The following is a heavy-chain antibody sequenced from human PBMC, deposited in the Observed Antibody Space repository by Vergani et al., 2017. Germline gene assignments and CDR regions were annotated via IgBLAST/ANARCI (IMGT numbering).Heavy chain of an antibody. V-gene: IGHV3-30*07. D-gene: IGHD3-22*01. Sequence: QVQLVESGGGVVQPGRSLRLSCAASGFTFSSYAMHWVRQAPGKGLEWVAVISYDGSNKYYADSVKGRFTISRDNSKNTLYLQMNSLRAEDTAVYYCAKGSVLRYDSSGLLRPGAFDIWGQGTMVTVSS. J-gene: IGHJ3*02. CDR2: ISYDGSNK. CDR1: GFTFSSYA. CDR3: AKGSVLRYDSSGLLRPGAFDI.